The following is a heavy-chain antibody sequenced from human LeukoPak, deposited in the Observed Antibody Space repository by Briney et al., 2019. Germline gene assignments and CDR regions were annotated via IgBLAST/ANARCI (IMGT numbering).Heavy chain of an antibody. D-gene: IGHD3-9*01. V-gene: IGHV1-18*01. Sequence: GASVKVSCKASGYTFTSYGISWVRQAPGQGLEWMGWISAYNGNTNYAQKLQGRVTMTTDTSTSTAYMELRSLRSDDTAVYYCARAGYHYDILTGYYEADYRGQGTLVTVSS. CDR1: GYTFTSYG. CDR3: ARAGYHYDILTGYYEADY. CDR2: ISAYNGNT. J-gene: IGHJ4*02.